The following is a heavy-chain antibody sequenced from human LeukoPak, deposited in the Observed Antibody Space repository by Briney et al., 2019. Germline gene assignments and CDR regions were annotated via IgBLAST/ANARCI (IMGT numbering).Heavy chain of an antibody. J-gene: IGHJ4*02. CDR2: IYYSGST. V-gene: IGHV4-59*01. CDR3: ARVDCSSTSCYPLD. CDR1: GGSISSYY. Sequence: SGTLSLTCTVSGGSISSYYWSWIRQPPGKGLEWIGYIYYSGSTNYNPSLKSRVTISVDTSKNQFSLKLSSVTAADTAVYYCARVDCSSTSCYPLDWGQGTLVTVSS. D-gene: IGHD2-2*01.